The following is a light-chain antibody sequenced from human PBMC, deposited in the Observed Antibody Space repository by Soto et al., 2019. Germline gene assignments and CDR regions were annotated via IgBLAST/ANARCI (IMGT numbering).Light chain of an antibody. CDR3: ISYSSSSTLV. Sequence: QSVLTQPASVSGSPGQSITIACTGTSSDVGGYKYVSWYQQHPGKAPKLMIYEVSNRPSGVSNRFSGSKSGNTASLTISGLQAEDEADYYCISYSSSSTLVSGTGTKVTV. CDR2: EVS. V-gene: IGLV2-14*01. J-gene: IGLJ1*01. CDR1: SSDVGGYKY.